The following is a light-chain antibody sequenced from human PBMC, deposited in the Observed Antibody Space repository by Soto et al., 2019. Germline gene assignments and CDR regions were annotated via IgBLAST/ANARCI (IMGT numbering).Light chain of an antibody. J-gene: IGLJ2*01. CDR3: TSYAGSNIPVV. V-gene: IGLV2-8*01. CDR1: SSDVGGYNF. CDR2: EVS. Sequence: QSVLTQPPSASGSPGQSVTISCTGTSSDVGGYNFVSWYQQHPGKAPKLMIYEVSKRPSGVPDRFSGSKSGNTASLTVSGLPADDEADYYCTSYAGSNIPVVFGGGTKLTVL.